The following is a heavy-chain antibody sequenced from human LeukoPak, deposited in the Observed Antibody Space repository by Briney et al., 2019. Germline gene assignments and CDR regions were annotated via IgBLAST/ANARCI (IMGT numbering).Heavy chain of an antibody. J-gene: IGHJ3*02. D-gene: IGHD3-22*01. Sequence: ASVKVSCKASGYTFTSYGISWVRQAPGQGLEWMGWISAYSGNTNYAQKLQGRVTMTTDTSTSTAYMELRSLRSDDTAVYYCARDSSGYWGDAFDIWGQGTMVTVSS. V-gene: IGHV1-18*01. CDR3: ARDSSGYWGDAFDI. CDR2: ISAYSGNT. CDR1: GYTFTSYG.